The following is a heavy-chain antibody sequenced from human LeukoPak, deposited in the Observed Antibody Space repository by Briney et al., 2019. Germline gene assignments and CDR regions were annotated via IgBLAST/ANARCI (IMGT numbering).Heavy chain of an antibody. J-gene: IGHJ3*02. CDR3: ARSRSGQGNAFDI. CDR2: IYYSGST. D-gene: IGHD3-3*01. V-gene: IGHV4-59*01. Sequence: SETLSLTCTVSGGSISSYYWSWIRQPPGKGLEWIGYIYYSGSTNYNPSLKSRVTISVDTSKNQFSLKLSSVTAADTAVYYCARSRSGQGNAFDIWGQGTMVTVSS. CDR1: GGSISSYY.